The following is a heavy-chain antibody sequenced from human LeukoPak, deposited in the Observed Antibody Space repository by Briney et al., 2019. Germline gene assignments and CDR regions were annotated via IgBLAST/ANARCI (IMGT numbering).Heavy chain of an antibody. CDR2: ISGSGGST. D-gene: IGHD3-3*01. CDR3: AKDLYYDFWSGYSPVFDY. Sequence: GGSLRLSCAASGFTFSSYAMSWVRQAPGKGLEWVSAISGSGGSTYYADSVKGRFTISRDNSKNTLYLQMNSLRAEDTAVYYCAKDLYYDFWSGYSPVFDYWGQGTLVTVSS. V-gene: IGHV3-23*01. CDR1: GFTFSSYA. J-gene: IGHJ4*02.